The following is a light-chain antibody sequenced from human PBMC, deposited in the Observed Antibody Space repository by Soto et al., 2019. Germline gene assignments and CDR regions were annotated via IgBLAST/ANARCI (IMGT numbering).Light chain of an antibody. CDR3: QEYGRRVT. CDR1: QSVSSY. CDR2: GAS. Sequence: EIVMTQFPATLSVSPGERATLSCRASQSVSSYLAWYQQKPGQAPMLLIYGASNRATGIPDRFSGSGSGTDFTLTISRLEDEDFEVCYCQEYGRRVTFGEGTKVDI. J-gene: IGKJ4*02. V-gene: IGKV3D-15*01.